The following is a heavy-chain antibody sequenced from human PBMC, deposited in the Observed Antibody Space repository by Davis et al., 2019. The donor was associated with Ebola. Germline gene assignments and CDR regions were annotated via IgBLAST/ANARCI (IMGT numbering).Heavy chain of an antibody. CDR2: IIPILGIA. Sequence: SVPLSCNASSYTFTSSGISWGRQAPGQGLEWMGGIIPILGIANYAQKFQGRVTITADESTSTAYMELSSLRSEDTAVYYCASGLVRGESYWYFDLWGRGTLVTVSS. J-gene: IGHJ2*01. V-gene: IGHV1-69*10. D-gene: IGHD6-6*01. CDR3: ASGLVRGESYWYFDL. CDR1: SYTFTSSG.